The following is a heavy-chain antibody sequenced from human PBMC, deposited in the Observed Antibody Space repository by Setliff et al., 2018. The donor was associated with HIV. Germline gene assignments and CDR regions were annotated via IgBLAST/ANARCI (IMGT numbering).Heavy chain of an antibody. J-gene: IGHJ4*02. V-gene: IGHV4-59*01. CDR1: GDSISSYY. CDR2: IYYSGST. CDR3: TRQVGNKVLFDS. D-gene: IGHD1-26*01. Sequence: LSLTCTVSGDSISSYYWSWIRQPPGKGLEWIGYIYYSGSTNYNPSLKSRVTISVDTSKNQLSLKLSSVTAADTAVYYCTRQVGNKVLFDSWGQGTLVSVSS.